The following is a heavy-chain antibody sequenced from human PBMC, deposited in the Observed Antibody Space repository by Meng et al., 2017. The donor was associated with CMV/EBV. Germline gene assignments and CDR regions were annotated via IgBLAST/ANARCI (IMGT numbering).Heavy chain of an antibody. Sequence: GSLRLSCAVYGGSFSGYYWSWIRQPPGKGLEWIGEINHSGSNNYNPSLKSRVTISVDTSKNQFSLKLSSVTAADTAVYYCARGQGWVRGVGAKRLRPNWFDPWGQGTLVTVSS. CDR3: ARGQGWVRGVGAKRLRPNWFDP. V-gene: IGHV4-34*01. D-gene: IGHD3-10*01. CDR1: GGSFSGYY. CDR2: INHSGSN. J-gene: IGHJ5*02.